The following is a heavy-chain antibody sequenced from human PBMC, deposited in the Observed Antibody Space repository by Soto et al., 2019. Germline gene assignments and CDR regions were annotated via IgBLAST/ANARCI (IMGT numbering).Heavy chain of an antibody. Sequence: GESLKISCSGSGYDFNANWFCWVRQLPWRGLEWVGIMYPGDSDTRYNPSLQGHVTLSVDVTVSTAFLQWRSLETSDTGMYFCARLPRDCNKTSCYYADHWGQGTQVTVSS. CDR3: ARLPRDCNKTSCYYADH. J-gene: IGHJ4*02. D-gene: IGHD3-3*01. V-gene: IGHV5-51*01. CDR1: GYDFNANW. CDR2: MYPGDSDT.